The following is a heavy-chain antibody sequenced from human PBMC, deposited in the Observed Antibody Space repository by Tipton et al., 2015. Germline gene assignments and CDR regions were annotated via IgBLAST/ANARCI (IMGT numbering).Heavy chain of an antibody. CDR3: ARHSRDYDLDY. V-gene: IGHV4-39*01. D-gene: IGHD4-17*01. Sequence: LRLSCTVSGGSISSSTYYWGWIRQPPGKGLEWIGSIYFSGSTYYKPSLKSRVTISVYTSKNQFSLKLSSVTAADTAVYYCARHSRDYDLDYWGQGTLVTVSS. CDR2: IYFSGST. J-gene: IGHJ4*02. CDR1: GGSISSSTYY.